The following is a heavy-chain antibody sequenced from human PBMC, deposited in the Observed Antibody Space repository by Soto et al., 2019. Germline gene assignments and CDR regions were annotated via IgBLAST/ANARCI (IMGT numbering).Heavy chain of an antibody. CDR1: GGSISTSNW. V-gene: IGHV4-4*02. D-gene: IGHD6-13*01. CDR2: VYRTGST. CDR3: ARARATIAAAASFDC. Sequence: QVQLQESGPGLVKPSGTLSLTCAVSGGSISTSNWWSWVRQPPGKGLEWIGEVYRTGSTNSNPSLESRLTISVDKSKNQFSLKLTSVTAADTAVYYCARARATIAAAASFDCWGQGTLVTVSS. J-gene: IGHJ4*02.